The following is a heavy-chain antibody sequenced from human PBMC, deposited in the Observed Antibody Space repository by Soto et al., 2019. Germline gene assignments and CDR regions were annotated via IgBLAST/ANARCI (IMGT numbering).Heavy chain of an antibody. V-gene: IGHV4-61*01. J-gene: IGHJ4*02. D-gene: IGHD3-22*01. Sequence: PSETLSLTCTVSGGSVSSGSYYWSWIRQPPGKGLEWIGYIYYSGSTNYNASLKSRVTISVDTSKNPFSLKLSSVTAADTAVYYCARSYYDSSGYYVFDYWGQGTLVTVSS. CDR1: GGSVSSGSYY. CDR2: IYYSGST. CDR3: ARSYYDSSGYYVFDY.